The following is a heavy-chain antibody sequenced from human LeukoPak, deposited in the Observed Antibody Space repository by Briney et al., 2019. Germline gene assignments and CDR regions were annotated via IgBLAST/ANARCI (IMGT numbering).Heavy chain of an antibody. J-gene: IGHJ4*02. CDR3: ARLSPDYGDCYDY. D-gene: IGHD4-17*01. CDR1: GGSFSGYY. Sequence: PSETLSLTCAVYGGSFSGYYWSWIRQPPGKGLEWIGEINHSGSTNYNPSLKSRVTISVDTSKNQFSLKLSSVTAADTAVYYCARLSPDYGDCYDYWGQGTLVTVSS. CDR2: INHSGST. V-gene: IGHV4-34*01.